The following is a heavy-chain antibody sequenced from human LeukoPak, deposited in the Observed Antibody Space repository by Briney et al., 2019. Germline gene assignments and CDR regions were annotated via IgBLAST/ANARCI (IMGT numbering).Heavy chain of an antibody. J-gene: IGHJ5*02. CDR3: ARAPRGQYYYDSSGYYPPDWFDP. D-gene: IGHD3-22*01. V-gene: IGHV1-69*13. CDR2: IIPIFGTA. CDR1: GGTFSSYA. Sequence: SVKVSCKASGGTFSSYAISWVRQAPGQGLEWVGGIIPIFGTANYAQKFQGRVTITADEPTSTAYMELSSLRSEDTAVYYCARAPRGQYYYDSSGYYPPDWFDPWGQGTLVTVSS.